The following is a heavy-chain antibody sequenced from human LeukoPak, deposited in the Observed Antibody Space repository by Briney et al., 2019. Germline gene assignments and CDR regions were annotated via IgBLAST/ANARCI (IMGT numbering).Heavy chain of an antibody. V-gene: IGHV1-69*04. D-gene: IGHD1-7*01. J-gene: IGHJ5*02. CDR2: IIPILGIA. CDR1: GGTFSIYA. CDR3: ARDLDNWNYVWFDP. Sequence: ASVKVSCKASGGTFSIYAISWVRQAPGQGLEWMGRIIPILGIANYAQKFQGRVTITADKSTSTAYMELSSLRSEDTAVYYCARDLDNWNYVWFDPWGQGTLVTVSS.